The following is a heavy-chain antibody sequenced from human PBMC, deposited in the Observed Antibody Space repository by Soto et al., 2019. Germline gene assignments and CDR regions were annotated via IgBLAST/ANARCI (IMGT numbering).Heavy chain of an antibody. J-gene: IGHJ3*02. CDR2: IWSNGINK. V-gene: IGHV3-33*01. Sequence: QVQLLDSGGGMVQPGGSLRLTCAASGFTFTNYGMHWVRQAPGKGLEWVAVIWSNGINKYYAESVKGRFTFSRDNSKNPLSLQMSSLKAEDTAVYYCVRERAPFDAFDIWGQGTMVTVSS. CDR3: VRERAPFDAFDI. CDR1: GFTFTNYG.